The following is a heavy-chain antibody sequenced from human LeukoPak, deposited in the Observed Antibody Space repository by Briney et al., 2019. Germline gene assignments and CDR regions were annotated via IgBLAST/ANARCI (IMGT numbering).Heavy chain of an antibody. V-gene: IGHV3-53*01. D-gene: IGHD4-11*01. J-gene: IGHJ3*02. CDR1: GFTVSSNY. CDR3: ARDREGTTVTIGAFDI. CDR2: IYGGGST. Sequence: GGSLRLSCAASGFTVSSNYLSWVRQAPGKGLEWVSVIYGGGSTYYADSVKGRFTISRDNSKNTLYLQMNSLRAEDTAVYCCARDREGTTVTIGAFDIWGQGTMVTVSS.